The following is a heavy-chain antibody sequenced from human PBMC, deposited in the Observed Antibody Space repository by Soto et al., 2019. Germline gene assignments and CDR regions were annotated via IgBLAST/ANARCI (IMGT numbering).Heavy chain of an antibody. CDR3: AKRVNSIWSYFDF. CDR1: GFTFSSYG. J-gene: IGHJ4*02. Sequence: GGSLRLSCAASGFTFSSYGMSWVRQAPGKGLEWVSAISGSGGSTSYADSVKGRFTISRDNSKNTLYLQINSLRAEDTAVYYCAKRVNSIWSYFDFWGRGTLVTSPQ. V-gene: IGHV3-23*01. D-gene: IGHD4-4*01. CDR2: ISGSGGST.